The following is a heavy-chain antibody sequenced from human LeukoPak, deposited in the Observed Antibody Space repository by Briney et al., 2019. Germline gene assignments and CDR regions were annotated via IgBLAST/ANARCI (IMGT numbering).Heavy chain of an antibody. V-gene: IGHV1-69*04. CDR3: ARQPDGYNSYYFDY. CDR1: GGTFTSYA. CDR2: IIHIFGIA. D-gene: IGHD5-24*01. J-gene: IGHJ4*02. Sequence: ASVKVSCKASGGTFTSYAISWVRQAPGQGLEWMGRIIHIFGIANYAQKFQGRVTITADKSTSTAYMELSSLRSEDTAVYYCARQPDGYNSYYFDYWGQGTLVTVSS.